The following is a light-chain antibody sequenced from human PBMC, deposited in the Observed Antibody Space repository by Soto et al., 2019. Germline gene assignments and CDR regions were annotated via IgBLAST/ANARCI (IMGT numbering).Light chain of an antibody. V-gene: IGLV2-8*01. Sequence: QSALTQPPSASGSPGQSVTISCTGTSSDVGGYNYVSWYQQHPGRAPKLMIYEVSQRPSGVPDRFSGSKSGTTASLTVSGLQAEDEADYYCSSYAGSNILVFGGGTKLTVL. CDR2: EVS. CDR3: SSYAGSNILV. J-gene: IGLJ2*01. CDR1: SSDVGGYNY.